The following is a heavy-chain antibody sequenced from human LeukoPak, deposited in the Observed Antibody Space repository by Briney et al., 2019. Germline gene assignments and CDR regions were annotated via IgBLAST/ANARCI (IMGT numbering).Heavy chain of an antibody. D-gene: IGHD2-15*01. V-gene: IGHV1-46*01. J-gene: IGHJ4*02. CDR2: INPSGGST. Sequence: ASVKVSCKASGYTFTSYYMHWVRQAPGQGLEWMGIINPSGGSTSYAQKFQGRVTMTRDMSTSTVYMELSSLRSEDTAVYYCASQSPLYCSGGSCYDYWGQGTLVTASS. CDR3: ASQSPLYCSGGSCYDY. CDR1: GYTFTSYY.